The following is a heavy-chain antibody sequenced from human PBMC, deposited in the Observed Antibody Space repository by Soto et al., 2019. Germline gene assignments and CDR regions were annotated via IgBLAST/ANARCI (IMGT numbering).Heavy chain of an antibody. Sequence: QVQLVESGGGVVQPGRSLRLSCAASGFTFSSYAMHWVRQAPGKGLEWVAVISYDGSNKYYADSVKGRFTISRDNSKNTLYLQMNSLRAEETAVDYCAREPERLYSSSHPDYWGQGTLVTVSS. V-gene: IGHV3-30-3*01. CDR3: AREPERLYSSSHPDY. J-gene: IGHJ4*02. CDR1: GFTFSSYA. D-gene: IGHD6-6*01. CDR2: ISYDGSNK.